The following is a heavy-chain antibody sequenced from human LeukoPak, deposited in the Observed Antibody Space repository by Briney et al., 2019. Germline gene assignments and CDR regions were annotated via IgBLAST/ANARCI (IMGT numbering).Heavy chain of an antibody. V-gene: IGHV1-69*05. J-gene: IGHJ6*03. CDR2: IIPIFGTA. CDR3: ARGEVLGELSLSYYYYYMDV. Sequence: SVKVSCKASGGTFSSYAISWVRQAPGQGLEWMGGIIPIFGTANYAQKFQGRVTITTDESTSTAYMELSSLRSEDTAVYYCARGEVLGELSLSYYYYYMDVWGEGTTVTVSS. D-gene: IGHD3-16*02. CDR1: GGTFSSYA.